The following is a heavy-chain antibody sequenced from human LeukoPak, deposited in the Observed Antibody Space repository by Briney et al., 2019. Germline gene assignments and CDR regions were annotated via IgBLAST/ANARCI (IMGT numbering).Heavy chain of an antibody. D-gene: IGHD3-3*01. Sequence: PSETLSLTCSVSGGSISSYYWSWIRQPPGKGLEWVGYIYYSGSTNYNPSLKSRVTISVDTSKNQFSLKLSSVTAADTAVYYCARSYYDFWSGYYAPPYWFDPWGQGTLVTASS. J-gene: IGHJ5*02. CDR2: IYYSGST. V-gene: IGHV4-59*01. CDR3: ARSYYDFWSGYYAPPYWFDP. CDR1: GGSISSYY.